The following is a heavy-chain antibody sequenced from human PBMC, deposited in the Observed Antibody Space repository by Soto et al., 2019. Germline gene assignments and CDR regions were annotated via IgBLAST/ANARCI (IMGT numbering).Heavy chain of an antibody. CDR2: IIPIFGTA. CDR3: ARDRDCSSTSCYSPNWFDP. Sequence: GASVKVSCKASGGTFSSYAISWVRQAPGQGLEWMGGIIPIFGTANYAQKFQGRVTITADESTSTAYMELSSLRSEDTAVYYCARDRDCSSTSCYSPNWFDPWGQGTLVTVSS. D-gene: IGHD2-2*01. CDR1: GGTFSSYA. J-gene: IGHJ5*02. V-gene: IGHV1-69*13.